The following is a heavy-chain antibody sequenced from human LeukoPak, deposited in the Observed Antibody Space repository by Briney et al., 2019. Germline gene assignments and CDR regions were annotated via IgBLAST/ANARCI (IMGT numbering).Heavy chain of an antibody. D-gene: IGHD6-13*01. CDR1: GFTFSNAW. CDR2: IKSKTDGGTT. CDR3: TREGFDPYSSSWSAGAPYYFDY. Sequence: GGSLRLSCAASGFTFSNAWMSWVRQAPGKGLEWVGRIKSKTDGGTTDYAAPVKGRFTISRDDSKSIAYLQMNSLKTEDTAVYYCTREGFDPYSSSWSAGAPYYFDYWGQGTLVTVSS. V-gene: IGHV3-15*01. J-gene: IGHJ4*02.